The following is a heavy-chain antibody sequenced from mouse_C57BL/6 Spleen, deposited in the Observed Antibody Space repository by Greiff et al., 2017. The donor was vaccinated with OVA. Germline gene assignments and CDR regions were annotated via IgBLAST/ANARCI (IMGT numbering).Heavy chain of an antibody. CDR2: ISSGSSTI. V-gene: IGHV5-17*01. CDR1: GFTFSDYG. Sequence: EVKLVESGGGLVKPGGSLKLSCAASGFTFSDYGMHWVRQAPEKGLEWVAYISSGSSTIYYADTVKGRFTISRDNAKNTLFLQMTSLRSEDTAMYYCARGYSNYDYAMDYWGQGTSVTVSS. CDR3: ARGYSNYDYAMDY. D-gene: IGHD2-5*01. J-gene: IGHJ4*01.